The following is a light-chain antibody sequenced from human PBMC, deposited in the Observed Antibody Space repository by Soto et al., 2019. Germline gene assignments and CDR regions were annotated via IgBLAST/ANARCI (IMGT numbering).Light chain of an antibody. V-gene: IGLV2-11*01. Sequence: SVLSQPRSVSGSPGQSVTVSCTGTSRDVAVYSYVSWFQQHPGKAPQLLIYDVTKRPSGVPDRFSGSKSGDKAALTFSGLQAEDEAEYFCSSHACSYASIYGSGTTVKVL. J-gene: IGLJ1*01. CDR2: DVT. CDR1: SRDVAVYSY. CDR3: SSHACSYASI.